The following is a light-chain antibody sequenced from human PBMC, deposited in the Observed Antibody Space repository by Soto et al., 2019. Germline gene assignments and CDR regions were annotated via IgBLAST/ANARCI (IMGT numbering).Light chain of an antibody. CDR1: QSISSW. J-gene: IGKJ1*01. CDR3: QQYTSYSWT. Sequence: DIQMTQSPSTLSASVGDRVTITCRASQSISSWLAWYQQKPGKAPKLLIYKASSLESRVPSRFSCSGSGTEFTLTTSSPQPDDFATYYYQQYTSYSWTLGPGTKFEIK. V-gene: IGKV1-5*03. CDR2: KAS.